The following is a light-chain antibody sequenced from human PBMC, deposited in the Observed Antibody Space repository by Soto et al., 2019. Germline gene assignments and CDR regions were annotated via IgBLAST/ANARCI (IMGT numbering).Light chain of an antibody. V-gene: IGKV1-39*01. CDR1: QNINTD. CDR2: GAS. CDR3: QQSYSFLRT. Sequence: DIQMTQSPSSLSASVGDAVTVTFRASQNINTDLNWYHQRPGKAPQLLISGASTLRSGVPSRFSGSGSGTDFTLTIGSLQPEDFGTYYCQQSYSFLRTFGPGTKVDIK. J-gene: IGKJ1*01.